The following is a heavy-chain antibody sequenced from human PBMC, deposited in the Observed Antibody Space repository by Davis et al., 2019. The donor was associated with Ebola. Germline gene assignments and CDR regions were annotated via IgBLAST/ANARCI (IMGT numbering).Heavy chain of an antibody. CDR1: RYTFLSYG. CDR2: ISAYNGNT. Sequence: VNVSCQSSRYTFLSYGISWVRQPPAQGLEWMGCISAYNGNTNYAQKLQGRVTMTTDTSTSTAYMALRSLRSDDTAVNCCARMMGYCSGGSCYSGSYFDYLGQGTLVTVSS. D-gene: IGHD2-15*01. V-gene: IGHV1-18*01. J-gene: IGHJ4*02. CDR3: ARMMGYCSGGSCYSGSYFDY.